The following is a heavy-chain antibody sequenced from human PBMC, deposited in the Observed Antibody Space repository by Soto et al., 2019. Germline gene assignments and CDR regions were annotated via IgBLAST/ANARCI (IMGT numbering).Heavy chain of an antibody. J-gene: IGHJ6*02. Sequence: WGSLRLSWAASGLTVSSKYMSWVRQAPGKGLEWVSVIYSGGSTYYADSVKGRFTISRDNSKNTLYLQMHSPRAEDTAVYYCARGEMATMNPYYYYYYGMDVWGQGTTVTVSS. CDR3: ARGEMATMNPYYYYYYGMDV. V-gene: IGHV3-53*01. D-gene: IGHD5-12*01. CDR1: GLTVSSKY. CDR2: IYSGGST.